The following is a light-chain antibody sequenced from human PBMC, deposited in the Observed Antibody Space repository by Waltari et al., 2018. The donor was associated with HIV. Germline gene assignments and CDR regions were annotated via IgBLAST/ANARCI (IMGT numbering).Light chain of an antibody. CDR1: QSVSSSY. V-gene: IGKV3-20*01. CDR2: GVS. J-gene: IGKJ2*01. Sequence: EIVLTQSPGTLSLSPGERATLSCRASQSVSSSYLAWYQQKPGQAPRLLIHGVSSRATGIPDRFSGSGSATDFTLTISRLEPEDFAVYYCQQYDDSAQYTFGQGTRLEIK. CDR3: QQYDDSAQYT.